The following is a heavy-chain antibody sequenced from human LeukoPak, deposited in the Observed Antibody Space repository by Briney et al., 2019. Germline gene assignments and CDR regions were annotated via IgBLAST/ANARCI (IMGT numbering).Heavy chain of an antibody. CDR1: GGTFSSYA. CDR2: IIPIFGTA. D-gene: IGHD5-12*01. Sequence: ASVKVSCKASGGTFSSYAISWVRQAPGRGLEWMGGIIPIFGTANYAQKFQGRVTITADESTSTAYMELSSLRSEDTAVYYCATGQGGVYSGYDTNFDYWGQGTLVTVSS. J-gene: IGHJ4*02. CDR3: ATGQGGVYSGYDTNFDY. V-gene: IGHV1-69*13.